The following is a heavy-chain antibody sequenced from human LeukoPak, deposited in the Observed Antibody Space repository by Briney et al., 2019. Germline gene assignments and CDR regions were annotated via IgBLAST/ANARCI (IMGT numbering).Heavy chain of an antibody. Sequence: GGSLRLSCAASGFTFSDYAMGWVRQAPGKGLEWVSAITGSGSSTDYADSVKGRLTISRDNSKNTLYLQMNSLRAEDTAVYYCAKEKYSNGFFDYWGQGTLVTVSS. CDR2: ITGSGSST. CDR3: AKEKYSNGFFDY. D-gene: IGHD6-19*01. CDR1: GFTFSDYA. V-gene: IGHV3-23*01. J-gene: IGHJ4*02.